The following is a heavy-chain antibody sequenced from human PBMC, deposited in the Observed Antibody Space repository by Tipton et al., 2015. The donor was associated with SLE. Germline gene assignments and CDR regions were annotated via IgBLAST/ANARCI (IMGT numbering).Heavy chain of an antibody. J-gene: IGHJ6*03. Sequence: SLRLSCAASGFTFSSYGMHWVRQAPGKGLEWVAVIWYDGSNKYYADSVKGRFTISRDNSKNTLYLQMNSLRAEDTAVYYCARDWQWLDYYYYYMDVWGKGTTVTVSS. CDR2: IWYDGSNK. V-gene: IGHV3-33*08. D-gene: IGHD6-19*01. CDR1: GFTFSSYG. CDR3: ARDWQWLDYYYYYMDV.